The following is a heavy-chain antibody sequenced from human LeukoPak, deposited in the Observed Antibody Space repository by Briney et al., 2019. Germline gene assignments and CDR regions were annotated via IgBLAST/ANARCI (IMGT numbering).Heavy chain of an antibody. Sequence: GGSLRLSCAASGFTFSSYWMSWVRQAPGKGLEWVANIKQDGSEKYYVDSVKGRFTISRDNAKNSLYLQMNSLGAEDTAVYYCARESGGSRNPPRDYWGQGTLVTVSS. CDR1: GFTFSSYW. V-gene: IGHV3-7*01. CDR3: ARESGGSRNPPRDY. CDR2: IKQDGSEK. D-gene: IGHD1-26*01. J-gene: IGHJ4*02.